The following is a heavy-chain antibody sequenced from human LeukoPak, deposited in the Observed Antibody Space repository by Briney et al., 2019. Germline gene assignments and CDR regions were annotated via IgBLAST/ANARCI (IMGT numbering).Heavy chain of an antibody. V-gene: IGHV1-18*01. CDR1: GYTFTSYG. J-gene: IGHJ6*02. CDR3: ARGDYGSGSYGYGMDV. Sequence: ASVKVSCKASGYTFTSYGISWVRQAPGQGLEWMGWISAYNGNTNYAQKLQCRVTMTTDTSTSTAYMELRSLRSDDTAVYYCARGDYGSGSYGYGMDVWGQGTTVTVSS. D-gene: IGHD3-10*01. CDR2: ISAYNGNT.